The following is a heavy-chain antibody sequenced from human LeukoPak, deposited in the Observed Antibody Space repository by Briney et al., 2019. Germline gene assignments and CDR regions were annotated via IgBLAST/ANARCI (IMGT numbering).Heavy chain of an antibody. V-gene: IGHV1-3*01. J-gene: IGHJ4*02. CDR1: GYTFTSYA. CDR3: ARAYGHQPFFSFFDY. D-gene: IGHD3-16*01. CDR2: INAGNGNT. Sequence: ASVKVSCKASGYTFTSYAMHWVRQAPGQRLEWMGWINAGNGNTKYSQKFQGRVTITRDTSASTAYMELSSLRSEDTAVYYCARAYGHQPFFSFFDYWGQGTLVTVSS.